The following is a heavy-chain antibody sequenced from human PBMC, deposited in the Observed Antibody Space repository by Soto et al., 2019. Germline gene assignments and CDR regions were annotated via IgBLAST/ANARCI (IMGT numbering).Heavy chain of an antibody. CDR1: GFTFSSYG. CDR2: ISYDGSNK. V-gene: IGHV3-30*18. CDR3: AKDMGRWLQFGAFDL. Sequence: QVQLVESGGGVVQPGRSLRLSCAASGFTFSSYGMHWVRQAPGKGLEWVAVISYDGSNKYYADSVKGRFTISRDNSKNTLYLQMNSLRAADTAVYYCAKDMGRWLQFGAFDLWGQGTTVAVSS. J-gene: IGHJ3*01. D-gene: IGHD5-12*01.